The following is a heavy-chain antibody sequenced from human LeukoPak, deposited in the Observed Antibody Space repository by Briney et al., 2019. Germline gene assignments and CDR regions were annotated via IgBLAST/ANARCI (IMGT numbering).Heavy chain of an antibody. CDR1: GGSISSSSYY. J-gene: IGHJ6*03. CDR3: ATHYYYYYYMDV. Sequence: SETLSLTCTVSGGSISSSSYYWGWIRQPPGKGLEWIGSIYYSGSTYYNPSLKSRVTISVDTSKNQFSLKLSSVTAADTAVYYCATHYYYYYYMDVWGKGTTVTVSS. CDR2: IYYSGST. V-gene: IGHV4-39*07.